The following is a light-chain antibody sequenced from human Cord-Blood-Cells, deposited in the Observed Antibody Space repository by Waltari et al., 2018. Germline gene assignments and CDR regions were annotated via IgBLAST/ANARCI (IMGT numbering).Light chain of an antibody. Sequence: EIVLTQSPGTLSLSPGERATLSCRASQSVSSSYLAWYQQKPGQAPRLLIYGASSRATGIPDRFSGSGSGTDFTLTISSLQPEDVATYYCQKYNSAPQTFGPGTKVDIK. V-gene: IGKV3-20*01. CDR2: GAS. CDR1: QSVSSSY. CDR3: QKYNSAPQT. J-gene: IGKJ3*01.